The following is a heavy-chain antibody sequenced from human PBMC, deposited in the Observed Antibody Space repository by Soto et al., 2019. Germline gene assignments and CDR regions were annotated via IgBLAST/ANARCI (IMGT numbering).Heavy chain of an antibody. D-gene: IGHD3-22*01. CDR1: GFTFSSYG. Sequence: GSLRLSCAASGFTFSSYGMHWVRQAPGKGLEWVAVISYDGSNKYYADSVKGRFTISRDNSKNTLYLQMNSLRAEDTAVYYCYGNYYDSSGSHWFDPWGQGTLVTVS. V-gene: IGHV3-30*03. CDR3: YGNYYDSSGSHWFDP. CDR2: ISYDGSNK. J-gene: IGHJ5*02.